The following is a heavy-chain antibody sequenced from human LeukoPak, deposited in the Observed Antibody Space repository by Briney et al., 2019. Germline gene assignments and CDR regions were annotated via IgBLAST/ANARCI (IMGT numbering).Heavy chain of an antibody. J-gene: IGHJ4*02. CDR1: GYTFTSYD. V-gene: IGHV1-8*01. D-gene: IGHD3-10*01. Sequence: ASVKVSCKASGYTFTSYDINWVRQATGRGLEWMGWMNPNSGNTGYAQKFQGRVTMTRNTSISTAYMELSSLRSEDTAVYYCVSDYYGSGSYDYWGQGTLVTVSS. CDR3: VSDYYGSGSYDY. CDR2: MNPNSGNT.